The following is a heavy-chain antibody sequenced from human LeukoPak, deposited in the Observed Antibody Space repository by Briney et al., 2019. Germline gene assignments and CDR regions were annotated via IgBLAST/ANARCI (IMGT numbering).Heavy chain of an antibody. Sequence: GASVKVSCKASGYTFTGYYMHWVRQAPGQGLEWMGWINPNSGGTNYAQKFQGRVTMTRDTSISTAYMELSRLRSDDTAVYYCANEGYYYDSSGTYEGSAFDIWGQGQWSPPLQ. V-gene: IGHV1-2*02. CDR2: INPNSGGT. CDR1: GYTFTGYY. J-gene: IGHJ3*02. CDR3: ANEGYYYDSSGTYEGSAFDI. D-gene: IGHD3-22*01.